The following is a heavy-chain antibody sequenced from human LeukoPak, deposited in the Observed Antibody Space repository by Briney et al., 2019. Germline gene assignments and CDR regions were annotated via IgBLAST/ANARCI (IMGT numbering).Heavy chain of an antibody. V-gene: IGHV1-2*06. CDR3: ARGGAYNWNYHYYYYMDV. CDR2: INPNSGGT. Sequence: GASVKVSCKASGGTFSSYAISWVRQAPGQGLEWMGRINPNSGGTNYAQKFQGRVTMTRDTSISTAYMELSGLRSDDTAVYYCARGGAYNWNYHYYYYMDVWGKGTTVTVSS. J-gene: IGHJ6*03. D-gene: IGHD1-20*01. CDR1: GGTFSSYA.